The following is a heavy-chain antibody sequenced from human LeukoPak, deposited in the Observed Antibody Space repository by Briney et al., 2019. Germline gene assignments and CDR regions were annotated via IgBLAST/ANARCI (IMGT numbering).Heavy chain of an antibody. Sequence: PGESLRLSCSASGFTFSSYAMHWVRQAPGKGLESVSSISSNGAGTYYADSLKGRFTISRDNSKNTLYLQMSSLRADDTAVYYCVKGGSYSSHAFDIWGQGTMVTVSS. CDR3: VKGGSYSSHAFDI. J-gene: IGHJ3*02. CDR2: ISSNGAGT. V-gene: IGHV3-64D*09. CDR1: GFTFSSYA. D-gene: IGHD6-13*01.